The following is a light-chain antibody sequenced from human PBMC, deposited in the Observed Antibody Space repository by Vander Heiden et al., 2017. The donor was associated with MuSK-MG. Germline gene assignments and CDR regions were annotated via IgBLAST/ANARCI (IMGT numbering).Light chain of an antibody. V-gene: IGKV1-12*01. J-gene: IGKJ1*01. CDR2: GAS. CDR3: QQAKSFPRT. Sequence: IQLTQSPSSVSPSVGDTVSTSCRASEDIEDKLAWYQQRPGSAPKLLIYGASTLHVGVPSRFRGSGSGTTFTLTIAYLQPEDFATYFCQQAKSFPRTFGLGTQV. CDR1: EDIEDK.